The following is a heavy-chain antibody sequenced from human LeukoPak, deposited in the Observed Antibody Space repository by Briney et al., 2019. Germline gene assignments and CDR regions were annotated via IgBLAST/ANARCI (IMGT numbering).Heavy chain of an antibody. D-gene: IGHD3-22*01. Sequence: SQTLSLTCTVSGGSISSGNYYWSWIRQPAGKGLEWIGRIYTSGSTNYNPSLKSRVSISVDTSKNQFSLKLCSVTAADTAVYYCASYYYDSSGYYYPGDYWGQGTLVTVSS. CDR2: IYTSGST. V-gene: IGHV4-61*02. J-gene: IGHJ4*02. CDR3: ASYYYDSSGYYYPGDY. CDR1: GGSISSGNYY.